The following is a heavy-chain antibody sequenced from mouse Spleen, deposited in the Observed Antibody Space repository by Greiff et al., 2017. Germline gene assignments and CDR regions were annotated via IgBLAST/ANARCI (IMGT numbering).Heavy chain of an antibody. D-gene: IGHD2-4*01. CDR2: IYPGSGST. CDR3: ARSPRMIGYYYAMDY. CDR1: GYTFTSYW. V-gene: IGHV1-55*01. Sequence: QVQLQQPGAELVKPGASVKMSCKASGYTFTSYWITWVKQRPGQGLEWIGDIYPGSGSTNYNEKFKSKATLTVDTSSSTAYMQLSSLTSEDSEVYYCARSPRMIGYYYAMDYWGQGTSVTVSS. J-gene: IGHJ4*01.